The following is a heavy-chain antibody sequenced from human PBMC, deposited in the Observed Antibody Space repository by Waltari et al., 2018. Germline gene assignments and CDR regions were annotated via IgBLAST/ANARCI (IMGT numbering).Heavy chain of an antibody. D-gene: IGHD3-22*01. CDR3: AKVGSGYKLLTYYYYGMDV. Sequence: VLLVESGGGLVQPGRSLRLSCAASGFTFDDYAMHWFRQAPGHGLEWVSGISWNSGSIGYADYVKVRFTIARDNAKNSLYRQMNSLRAEDTALYYCAKVGSGYKLLTYYYYGMDVWGQGTTVTVSS. CDR2: ISWNSGSI. J-gene: IGHJ6*02. CDR1: GFTFDDYA. V-gene: IGHV3-9*01.